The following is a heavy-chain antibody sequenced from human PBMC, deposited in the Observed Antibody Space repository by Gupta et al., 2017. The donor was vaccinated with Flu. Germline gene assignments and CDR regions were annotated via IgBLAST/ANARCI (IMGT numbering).Heavy chain of an antibody. CDR3: AKRYYDILTVIVSPFDY. V-gene: IGHV3-23*01. J-gene: IGHJ4*02. Sequence: EVQLLESGGGLVQPGGSLRLSCAASGFTFSSYAISWVREAPGKGLEWASAISDSGCSTYYADSVKGRFTISRDNSKNTLFLQMNSLRAEDTAVYYCAKRYYDILTVIVSPFDYWGQGTLVTVSS. CDR1: GFTFSSYA. D-gene: IGHD3-9*01. CDR2: ISDSGCST.